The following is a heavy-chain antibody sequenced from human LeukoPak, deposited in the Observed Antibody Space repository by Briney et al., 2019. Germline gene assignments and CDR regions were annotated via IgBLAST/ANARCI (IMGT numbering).Heavy chain of an antibody. CDR2: IRYDGSNK. CDR3: ARAQGSLHYYYYGMDV. Sequence: GGSLRLSCAASGFTFSSYGMHWVRQAPGKGLEWVAFIRYDGSNKYYADSVKGRFTISRDNAKNSLYLQMNSLRAEDTAVYYCARAQGSLHYYYYGMDVWGQGTTVTVSS. CDR1: GFTFSSYG. J-gene: IGHJ6*02. V-gene: IGHV3-30*02.